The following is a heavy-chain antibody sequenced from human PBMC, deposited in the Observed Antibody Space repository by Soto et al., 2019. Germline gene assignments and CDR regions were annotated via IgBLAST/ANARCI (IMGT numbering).Heavy chain of an antibody. D-gene: IGHD3-10*01. V-gene: IGHV4-4*02. Sequence: LSLTCAVSGGSISSSNWWSWVRQPPGKGLEWIGEIYHSGSTNYNPSLKSRVTISVDKSKNQFSLKLSSVTAADTAVYYCARLGYYGSGSYYTASSDWFDPWGQGTLVTVSS. CDR3: ARLGYYGSGSYYTASSDWFDP. J-gene: IGHJ5*02. CDR1: GGSISSSNW. CDR2: IYHSGST.